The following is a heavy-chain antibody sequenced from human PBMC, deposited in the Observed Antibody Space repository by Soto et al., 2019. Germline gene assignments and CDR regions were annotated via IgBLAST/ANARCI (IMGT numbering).Heavy chain of an antibody. J-gene: IGHJ5*02. CDR3: AKDYLRWAQS. CDR2: ISGSGST. D-gene: IGHD1-26*01. V-gene: IGHV3-23*01. CDR1: GFTFSYYG. Sequence: PGGSLRLSCAASGFTFSYYGMSWVRQAPGKGLEWVSAISGSGSTFYTDSVKGRFTISRDNSKNTLYLQMNSLRAEDTAVYYCAKDYLRWAQSWGQGTLVTVSS.